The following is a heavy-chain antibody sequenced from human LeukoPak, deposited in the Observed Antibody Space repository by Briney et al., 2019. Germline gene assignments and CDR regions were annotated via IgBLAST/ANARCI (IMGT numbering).Heavy chain of an antibody. CDR3: ASRRGSSWYKDSTTEY. CDR1: GYTFTSYD. D-gene: IGHD6-13*01. J-gene: IGHJ4*02. CDR2: MNPNSGNT. V-gene: IGHV1-8*01. Sequence: ASVKVSCKASGYTFTSYDINWVRQATGQGLEWMGWMNPNSGNTGYAQKFQGRVTMTRNTSISTAYMELSSLRSEDTAAYYCASRRGSSWYKDSTTEYWGQGTLVTVSS.